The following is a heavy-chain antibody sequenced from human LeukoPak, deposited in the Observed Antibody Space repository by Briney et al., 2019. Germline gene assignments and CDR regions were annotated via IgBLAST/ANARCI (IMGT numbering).Heavy chain of an antibody. CDR1: GYTFTSYD. D-gene: IGHD4-17*01. CDR3: ARAYGDRDAFDI. V-gene: IGHV1-69*04. CDR2: IIPILGIA. Sequence: SVKVSCKASGYTFTSYDINWVRQAPGQGLEWMGRIIPILGIANYAQKFQGRVTITADKSTSTAYMELSSLRSEDTAVYYCARAYGDRDAFDIWGQGTMVTVSS. J-gene: IGHJ3*02.